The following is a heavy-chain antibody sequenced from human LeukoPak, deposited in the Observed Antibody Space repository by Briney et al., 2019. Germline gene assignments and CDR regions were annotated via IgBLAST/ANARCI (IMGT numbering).Heavy chain of an antibody. CDR2: IYSSGST. D-gene: IGHD2-2*01. Sequence: PSETLSLTCTVSGGSISSHYWSWIRQPAGKGLEWIGRIYSSGSTNYNPALKSRVTMSVDTSKSQFSLKVRSVTAADTAVYYCARGLGIVVPAANDNWFDPWGQGILVTVSS. CDR3: ARGLGIVVPAANDNWFDP. J-gene: IGHJ5*02. CDR1: GGSISSHY. V-gene: IGHV4-4*07.